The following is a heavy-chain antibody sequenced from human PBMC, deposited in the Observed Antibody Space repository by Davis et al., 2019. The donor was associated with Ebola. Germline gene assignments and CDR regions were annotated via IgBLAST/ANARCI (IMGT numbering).Heavy chain of an antibody. CDR3: AGGSGWTHDY. CDR2: INQDGSVK. Sequence: GESLKISCTASGFTFTTFWMNWVRQAPGKGLEWVANINQDGSVKNYVDSVKGRFAISRDNTKNSVYLQVNSLRAEDTAVYYCAGGSGWTHDYWGQGTLVTVSS. CDR1: GFTFTTFW. D-gene: IGHD6-19*01. J-gene: IGHJ4*02. V-gene: IGHV3-7*01.